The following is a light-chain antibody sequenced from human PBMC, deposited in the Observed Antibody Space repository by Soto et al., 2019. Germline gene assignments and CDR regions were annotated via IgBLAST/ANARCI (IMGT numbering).Light chain of an antibody. CDR1: KLGDKY. Sequence: SYELTQPPSVSVSPGQTASITCSGDKLGDKYAFWYQQKPGQSPVLVIYLDSKRPSGIPERFSGSNSGNTATLTISGTQAMDEADYYCQAWDSSTGVFGTGTKVTVL. CDR3: QAWDSSTGV. J-gene: IGLJ1*01. V-gene: IGLV3-1*01. CDR2: LDS.